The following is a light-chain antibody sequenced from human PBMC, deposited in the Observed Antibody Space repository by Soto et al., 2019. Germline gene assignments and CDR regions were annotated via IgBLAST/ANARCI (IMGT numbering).Light chain of an antibody. CDR3: QSYDSSTHVV. V-gene: IGLV6-57*04. Sequence: NFMLTQPHSVSESPGKTVTISCTRSSGSIASNCVQWYQQRPGSAPTTVIYEDNQRPSGVPDRFSGSIDSSSNSASLTISGLTTEDEADYYCQSYDSSTHVVFGGGTQLTVL. CDR1: SGSIASNC. CDR2: EDN. J-gene: IGLJ2*01.